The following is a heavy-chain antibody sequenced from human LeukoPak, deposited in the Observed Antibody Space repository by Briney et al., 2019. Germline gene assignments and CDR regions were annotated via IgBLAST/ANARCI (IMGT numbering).Heavy chain of an antibody. CDR1: GGSISSSSYY. J-gene: IGHJ4*02. D-gene: IGHD3-22*01. CDR3: ARLAEYDSRGRIQVFDY. V-gene: IGHV4-39*07. CDR2: IYYSGST. Sequence: SETLSLTCTVSGGSISSSSYYWGWIRQPPGKGLEWIGSIYYSGSTYYNPSLKSRVTISVDTSKNQFSLKLSSVTAADTAVYYCARLAEYDSRGRIQVFDYWGQGTLVTVSS.